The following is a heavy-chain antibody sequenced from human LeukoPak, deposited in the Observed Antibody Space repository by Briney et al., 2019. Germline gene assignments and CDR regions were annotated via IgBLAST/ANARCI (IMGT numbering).Heavy chain of an antibody. CDR2: IYYTGRT. CDR3: ARGELLEWAYSYMDV. D-gene: IGHD3-3*01. J-gene: IGHJ6*03. Sequence: PAETLSLTCTVSGGSISSYYWNWIRQPPGKGLEWSGYIYYTGRTKNNHSLKSRVTISVDTSKNQFSLKLSSVTAADTAVYYCARGELLEWAYSYMDVWGNGTTVTVSS. V-gene: IGHV4-59*01. CDR1: GGSISSYY.